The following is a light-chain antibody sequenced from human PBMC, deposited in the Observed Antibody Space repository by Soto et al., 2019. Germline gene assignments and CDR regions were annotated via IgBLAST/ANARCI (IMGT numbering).Light chain of an antibody. Sequence: EIVLTQSPGTLSLSPGERATLSCRASQSVSSSYLAWYQQKPGQAPRLLIFGASSRATGIPDRFSGSGSGTDFTLIISRLEPEDFAAYYCQQHSSSITFGQGTRLEIK. J-gene: IGKJ5*01. CDR2: GAS. CDR3: QQHSSSIT. V-gene: IGKV3-20*01. CDR1: QSVSSSY.